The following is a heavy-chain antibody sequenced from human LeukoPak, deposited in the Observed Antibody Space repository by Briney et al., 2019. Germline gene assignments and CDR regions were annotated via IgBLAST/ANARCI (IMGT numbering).Heavy chain of an antibody. CDR2: IKQDGSEK. J-gene: IGHJ4*02. V-gene: IGHV3-7*01. CDR3: ASTHITIFGVVNKIPQFDY. CDR1: GFTFSTYW. Sequence: GGSLRLSCAASGFTFSTYWMSWVRQAPGKGLEWVANIKQDGSEKYYVDSVKGRFTISRDNAKNSLYLQMNSLRAEDTAVYYCASTHITIFGVVNKIPQFDYWGQGTLVTVSS. D-gene: IGHD3-3*01.